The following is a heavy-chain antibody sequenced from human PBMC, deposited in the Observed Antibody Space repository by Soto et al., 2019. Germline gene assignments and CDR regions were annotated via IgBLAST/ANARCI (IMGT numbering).Heavy chain of an antibody. CDR3: ARGVLVPAAIVYYYGMDV. D-gene: IGHD2-2*02. Sequence: QVQLVESGGGVVQPGRSLRLSCAASGFTFSSYAMHWVRQAPGKGLEWGAVISDDGSNKYYADSVKGRFTISRDNSKNTLYPQMNSLRVEDTAVYYCARGVLVPAAIVYYYGMDVWGQGTTVTVSS. J-gene: IGHJ6*02. CDR2: ISDDGSNK. V-gene: IGHV3-30-3*01. CDR1: GFTFSSYA.